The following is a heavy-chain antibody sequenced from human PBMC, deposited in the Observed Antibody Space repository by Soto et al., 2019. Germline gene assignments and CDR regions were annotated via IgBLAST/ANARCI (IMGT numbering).Heavy chain of an antibody. V-gene: IGHV6-1*01. D-gene: IGHD6-13*01. J-gene: IGHJ4*02. CDR1: GVTVSSNSAA. Sequence: PWQTLSLTCAISGVTVSSNSAAWNWIRQSPSSGLEWLGWTYYRSKWYNDYAVTVKGRITINPDTSKNQFSLQLNSVTPEDTAVYYCARIGGSTGHVNWGQGTLVTVSS. CDR2: TYYRSKWYN. CDR3: ARIGGSTGHVN.